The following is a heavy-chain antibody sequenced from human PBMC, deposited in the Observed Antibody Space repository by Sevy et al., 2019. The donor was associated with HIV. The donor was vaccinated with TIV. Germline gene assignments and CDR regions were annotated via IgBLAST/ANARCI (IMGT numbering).Heavy chain of an antibody. CDR1: GGTFSTYA. Sequence: ASVKVSCKASGGTFSTYAISWVRQAPGQGLEWMGVLIPKPGTANYAQKFQGRVTITADESTNTAYMELSSLRSEDTAVYFCAREWELGGMDVWGQGTTVTVSS. V-gene: IGHV1-69*13. CDR3: AREWELGGMDV. D-gene: IGHD1-26*01. J-gene: IGHJ6*02. CDR2: LIPKPGTA.